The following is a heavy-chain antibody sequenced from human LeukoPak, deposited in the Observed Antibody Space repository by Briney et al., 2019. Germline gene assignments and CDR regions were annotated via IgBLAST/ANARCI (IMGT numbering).Heavy chain of an antibody. V-gene: IGHV3-23*01. CDR2: IDISGGST. D-gene: IGHD1-1*01. CDR1: GFTFSSHA. Sequence: LAGGSLRLSCEASGFTFSSHAMCWVRQAPGKGLEWVSSIDISGGSTYYADSAEGRFTISRDNSKNTLYLQMNGLRVEDTALYCCANEVRPNDYWGQGTLVTVSS. CDR3: ANEVRPNDY. J-gene: IGHJ4*02.